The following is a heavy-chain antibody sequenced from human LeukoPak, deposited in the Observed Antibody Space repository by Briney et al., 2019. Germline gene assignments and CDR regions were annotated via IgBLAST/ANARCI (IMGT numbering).Heavy chain of an antibody. CDR2: IWYDGNNK. Sequence: GGSLRLSCAASGFTFSNYGMHWVRQAPGKGLEWVAVIWYDGNNKYYGDSMKGRFTISGDNSKNTLYLQMNSLRAEDTAVYYCAKDRTVTTSNWFDPWGQGTLVTVSS. V-gene: IGHV3-33*06. J-gene: IGHJ5*02. CDR3: AKDRTVTTSNWFDP. D-gene: IGHD4-17*01. CDR1: GFTFSNYG.